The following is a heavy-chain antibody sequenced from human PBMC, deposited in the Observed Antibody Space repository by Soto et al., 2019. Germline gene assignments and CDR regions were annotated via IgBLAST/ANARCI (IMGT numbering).Heavy chain of an antibody. CDR3: TSCHDDGAPLAY. CDR1: GGTFSSYA. Sequence: GASVKVSCKASGGTFSSYAISWVRQAPGQGLEWMGGIIPIFGTANYAQKFQGRVTITADESTSTAYMELSSLRSEDTAVYYCTSCHDDGAPLAYGGKGPLVPASP. D-gene: IGHD3-16*01. CDR2: IIPIFGTA. J-gene: IGHJ4*02. V-gene: IGHV1-69*01.